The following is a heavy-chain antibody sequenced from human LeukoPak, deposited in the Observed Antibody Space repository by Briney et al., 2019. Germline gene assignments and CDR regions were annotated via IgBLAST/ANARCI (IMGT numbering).Heavy chain of an antibody. Sequence: PGGSLRLSCAASGFTVSSNYMSWFRQAPGKRLEWVSVIYSGGSTYYADSVKGRFTISRDNSKNTLYLQMNSLRAEDTAVYYCARESGYCSGGSCSNWFDPWGQGTLVTVSS. D-gene: IGHD2-15*01. CDR3: ARESGYCSGGSCSNWFDP. V-gene: IGHV3-53*01. J-gene: IGHJ5*02. CDR1: GFTVSSNY. CDR2: IYSGGST.